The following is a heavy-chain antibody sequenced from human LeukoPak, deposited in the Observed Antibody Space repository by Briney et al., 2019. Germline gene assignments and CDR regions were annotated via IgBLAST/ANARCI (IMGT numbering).Heavy chain of an antibody. J-gene: IGHJ4*02. CDR2: INPNSGRT. CDR3: ARDILGSSLGKFDY. Sequence: GASVKVSCKASGYPFTDYYIHWVRQAPGQGLEWMGIINPNSGRTSYSQNFQGRLTMSRDTSTSTVYLELSSLQSDDTAVFYCARDILGSSLGKFDYWGQGTLVTVSS. V-gene: IGHV1-46*01. CDR1: GYPFTDYY. D-gene: IGHD3-10*01.